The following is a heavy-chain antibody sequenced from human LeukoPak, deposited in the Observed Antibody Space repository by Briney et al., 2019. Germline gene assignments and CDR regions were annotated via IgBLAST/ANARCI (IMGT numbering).Heavy chain of an antibody. CDR3: ARGSNSKPGDY. V-gene: IGHV3-74*01. D-gene: IGHD6-13*01. CDR1: GFTFSNYW. J-gene: IGHJ4*02. CDR2: INSDGSTT. Sequence: GGSLRLSCAASGFTFSNYWMHWVRQAPGKGLVWVSRINSDGSTTRYADSVKGRFTISRDNTKNTLYLQMNSLRVEDTAVYYCARGSNSKPGDYWGQGTLVTVSS.